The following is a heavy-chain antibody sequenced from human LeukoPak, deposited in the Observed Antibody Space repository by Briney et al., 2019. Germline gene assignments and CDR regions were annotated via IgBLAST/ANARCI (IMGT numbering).Heavy chain of an antibody. CDR2: ISHTGTTM. D-gene: IGHD6-13*01. Sequence: GGSLRLSCAASGFTFSDHYMSWIRQAPGKGLEWVSYISHTGTTMYYADSVKGRFTLSRDNAENSLYLQMNRLRVEDTAVYYCARVGVFSSSWLLHWGQGTLVTVSS. CDR3: ARVGVFSSSWLLH. CDR1: GFTFSDHY. J-gene: IGHJ1*01. V-gene: IGHV3-11*04.